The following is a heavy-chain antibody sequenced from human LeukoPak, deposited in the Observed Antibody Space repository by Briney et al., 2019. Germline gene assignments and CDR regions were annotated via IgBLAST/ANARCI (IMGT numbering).Heavy chain of an antibody. D-gene: IGHD2-2*01. CDR3: ARDVQGAYCSSTSCYNWFDP. V-gene: IGHV4-61*05. Sequence: SETLSLTCTVSGYSISSSYYWGWIRQPPGKGLEWIGYIYYSGSTNYNPSLKSRVTISVDTSKNQFSLKLSSVTAADTAVYYCARDVQGAYCSSTSCYNWFDPWGQGTLVTVSS. CDR2: IYYSGST. J-gene: IGHJ5*02. CDR1: GYSISSSYY.